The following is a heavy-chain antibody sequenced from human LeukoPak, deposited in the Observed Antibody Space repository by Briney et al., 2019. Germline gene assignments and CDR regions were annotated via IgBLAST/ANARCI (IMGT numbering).Heavy chain of an antibody. CDR3: ARDFHDSGSYDY. V-gene: IGHV3-21*01. J-gene: IGHJ4*02. D-gene: IGHD3-10*01. CDR1: GFTFHDFA. Sequence: PGGSLRLSCAASGFTFHDFAMHWVRQGPGKGLEWVSSISSGSSYKYYADSVKGRFTISRDNAKNSLYLQMNSLRAEDTAVYYCARDFHDSGSYDYWGQGTLVTVSS. CDR2: ISSGSSYK.